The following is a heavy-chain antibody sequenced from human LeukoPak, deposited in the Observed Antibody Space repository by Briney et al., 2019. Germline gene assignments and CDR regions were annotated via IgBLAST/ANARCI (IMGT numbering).Heavy chain of an antibody. V-gene: IGHV3-53*01. D-gene: IGHD3-9*01. Sequence: GGSLRFSCAASGFTVSSNYMSWVRQAPGKGLEWVSVIYSGGSTYYADSVKGRFTISRDNSKNTLYLQMNSLRAEDTAVYYCARGGARLRYFDWLSPIDYWGQGTLVTVSS. CDR2: IYSGGST. CDR3: ARGGARLRYFDWLSPIDY. CDR1: GFTVSSNY. J-gene: IGHJ4*02.